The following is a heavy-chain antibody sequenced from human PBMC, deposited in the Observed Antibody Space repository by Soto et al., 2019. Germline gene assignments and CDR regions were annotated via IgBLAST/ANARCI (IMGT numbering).Heavy chain of an antibody. CDR1: GFTFSSYA. CDR2: ISGSGGST. V-gene: IGHV3-23*01. CDR3: AKESRVLRYFDWLSDY. D-gene: IGHD3-9*01. Sequence: GGSLRLSCAASGFTFSSYAMSWVRQAPGKGLEWVSAISGSGGSTYYADSVKGRFTISRDNSKNTLYLQMNSLRAEDTAVYYCAKESRVLRYFDWLSDYWGQGTLVTVSS. J-gene: IGHJ4*02.